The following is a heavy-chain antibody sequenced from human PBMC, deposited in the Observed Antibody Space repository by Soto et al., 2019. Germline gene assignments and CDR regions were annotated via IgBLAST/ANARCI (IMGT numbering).Heavy chain of an antibody. J-gene: IGHJ1*01. CDR1: GFAFSSYG. V-gene: IGHV3-30*03. D-gene: IGHD3-22*01. CDR2: ISYDESK. Sequence: QVQLVESGGGVVQPGKSLRLSCAASGFAFSSYGIHWVRQAPGKGLEWVAGISYDESKQYADSVRGRFTISRDNPKDTLYLQMDNLRTEDTGLYYCAREDDSSGYAGTFHLWGQGTLVTVSS. CDR3: AREDDSSGYAGTFHL.